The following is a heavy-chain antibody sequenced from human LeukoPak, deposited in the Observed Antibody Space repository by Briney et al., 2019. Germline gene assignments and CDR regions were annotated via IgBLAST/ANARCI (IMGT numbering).Heavy chain of an antibody. CDR1: GFTFSSYW. D-gene: IGHD3/OR15-3a*01. CDR2: INSDESGT. V-gene: IGHV3-74*01. J-gene: IGHJ6*03. Sequence: GGSLRLSCAASGFTFSSYWMHWVRQAPGKGLVWVSRINSDESGTSYADSVKGRFTISRDNAKNSLYLQMNSLRAEDTAVYYCARGGQPDDLDYYYMDVWGKGTTVTVSS. CDR3: ARGGQPDDLDYYYMDV.